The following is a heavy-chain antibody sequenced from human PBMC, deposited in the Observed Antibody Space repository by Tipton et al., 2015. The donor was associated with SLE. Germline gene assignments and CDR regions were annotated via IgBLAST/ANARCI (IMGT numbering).Heavy chain of an antibody. D-gene: IGHD2-15*01. CDR3: AGAWQGYCSGGTCYVLDY. CDR2: ISYSGST. Sequence: LRLSCTVSGDSIISHYWGWIRQPPGKGLEWIGYISYSGSTNYNPSVRSRVSISLDTSKNQFSLKLRSVTAADTAVYYCAGAWQGYCSGGTCYVLDYWGQGTLVTVSS. J-gene: IGHJ4*02. V-gene: IGHV4-59*11. CDR1: GDSIISHY.